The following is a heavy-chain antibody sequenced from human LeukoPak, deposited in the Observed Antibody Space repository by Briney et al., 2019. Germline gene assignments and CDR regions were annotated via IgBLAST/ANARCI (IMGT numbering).Heavy chain of an antibody. CDR3: AKDHSSSTPGFDY. V-gene: IGHV3-23*01. CDR2: ISGSGGST. J-gene: IGHJ4*02. CDR1: GFTFSSSA. Sequence: GGSLRLSCAASGFTFSSSAMRCVSQAPGKWLEWASAISGSGGSTYYAGSVKGRFTISRDNSKNTLYLQMNGLRAEDTAVYYCAKDHSSSTPGFDYWGQGTLV. D-gene: IGHD6-6*01.